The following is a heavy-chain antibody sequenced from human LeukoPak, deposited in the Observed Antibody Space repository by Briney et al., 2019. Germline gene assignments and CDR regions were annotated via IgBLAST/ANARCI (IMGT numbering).Heavy chain of an antibody. V-gene: IGHV3-64*01. CDR3: ARGSDYDILTAYVQ. CDR2: ISANGATT. J-gene: IGHJ4*02. Sequence: SLRLSCAASGFNFNNYAMHWVRQAPGKGLEFVSAISANGATTYYAKSVKGSFTISQDNTKNTSFLQMDSLRPEDMAVYYCARGSDYDILTAYVQWGQGALVTV. CDR1: GFNFNNYA. D-gene: IGHD3-9*01.